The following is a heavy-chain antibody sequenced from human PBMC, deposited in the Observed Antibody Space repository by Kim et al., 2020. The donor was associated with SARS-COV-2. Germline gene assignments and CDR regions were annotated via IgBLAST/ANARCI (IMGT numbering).Heavy chain of an antibody. Sequence: ASVMVSCKTSGYTFTSYGISWVRQAPGQGLEWMGWISAYNGNTNYAQKLQGRVTMTTDTSTSTAYMELRSLRSDDTAVYYCARTLGITMIVVVDYWGQGTLVTVSS. CDR2: ISAYNGNT. CDR3: ARTLGITMIVVVDY. V-gene: IGHV1-18*01. D-gene: IGHD3-22*01. CDR1: GYTFTSYG. J-gene: IGHJ4*02.